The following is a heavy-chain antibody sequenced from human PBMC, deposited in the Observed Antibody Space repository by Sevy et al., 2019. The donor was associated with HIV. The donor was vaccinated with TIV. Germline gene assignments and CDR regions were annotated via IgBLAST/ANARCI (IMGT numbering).Heavy chain of an antibody. CDR1: GYTFTSYG. CDR3: ARGGRYCSSTSCYTRNWFDP. V-gene: IGHV1-18*01. CDR2: ISAYNGNT. J-gene: IGHJ5*02. Sequence: ASVKVSCKASGYTFTSYGISWVRQAPGQGLEWMGWISAYNGNTNYAQKLQGRVTMTTDTSTSTAYMELRSLGSDDTAVYYCARGGRYCSSTSCYTRNWFDPWGQGTLVTVSS. D-gene: IGHD2-2*02.